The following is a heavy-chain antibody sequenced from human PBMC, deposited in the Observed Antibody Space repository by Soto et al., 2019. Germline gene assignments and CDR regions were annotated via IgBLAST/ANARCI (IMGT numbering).Heavy chain of an antibody. D-gene: IGHD5-18*01. CDR1: GGTLSSYV. CDR3: ARAQRIQLWASGMDV. CDR2: IIPVFGTV. J-gene: IGHJ6*02. V-gene: IGHV1-69*13. Sequence: SVKVSCKASGGTLSSYVISWVRQAPGQGLEWMGGIIPVFGTVNYAQKFQGRVTITADESTTTAYMELRSLRSEDAAVYYCARAQRIQLWASGMDVWGQGTTVTVS.